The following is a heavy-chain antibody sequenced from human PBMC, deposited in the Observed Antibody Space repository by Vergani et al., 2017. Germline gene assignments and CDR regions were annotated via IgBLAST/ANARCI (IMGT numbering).Heavy chain of an antibody. CDR2: IWYDGSNK. Sequence: QVQLVESGGGVVQPGRSLRLSCAAPGFTFSSYGMHWVRQAPGKGLEWVAVIWYDGSNKYYADSVKGRFTISRDNSKNTLYLQMNSLRAEDTAVYYCVREDALGFDWSKPARGYYYAMDVWGQGTTVTVSS. D-gene: IGHD3-9*01. V-gene: IGHV3-33*01. CDR1: GFTFSSYG. CDR3: VREDALGFDWSKPARGYYYAMDV. J-gene: IGHJ6*02.